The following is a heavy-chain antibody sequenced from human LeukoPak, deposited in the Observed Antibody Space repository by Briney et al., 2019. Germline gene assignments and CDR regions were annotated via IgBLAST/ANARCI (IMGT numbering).Heavy chain of an antibody. D-gene: IGHD6-13*01. V-gene: IGHV4-4*02. CDR2: IYYSGST. CDR3: ARVRGIAAAGTIDY. CDR1: GDSISSSNW. J-gene: IGHJ4*02. Sequence: SETLSLTCAVFGDSISSSNWWSWVRQPPGKGLEWIGSIYYSGSTNYNPSLKSRVTISVDKSKNQFSLKLSSVTAADTAVYYCARVRGIAAAGTIDYWGQGTLVTVSS.